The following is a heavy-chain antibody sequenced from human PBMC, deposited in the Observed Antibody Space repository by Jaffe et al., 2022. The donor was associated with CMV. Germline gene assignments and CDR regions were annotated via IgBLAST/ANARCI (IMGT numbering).Heavy chain of an antibody. CDR2: IKQDGSAE. CDR3: ARDRRTIFGVGADALHM. J-gene: IGHJ3*02. D-gene: IGHD3-3*01. V-gene: IGHV3-7*03. Sequence: EVQLVQSGGGLVQPGGCLRLSCVASGFTFSSSWMNWVRQAPGKGLEWVATIKQDGSAEYYSDSVKGRFTISKDNAKNSLYLQMNSLRVEDTAVYYCARDRRTIFGVGADALHMWGQGTLVTVSS. CDR1: GFTFSSSW.